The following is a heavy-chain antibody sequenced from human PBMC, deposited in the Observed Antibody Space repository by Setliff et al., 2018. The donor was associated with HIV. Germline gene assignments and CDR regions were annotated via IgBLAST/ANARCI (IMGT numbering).Heavy chain of an antibody. J-gene: IGHJ3*02. V-gene: IGHV4-38-2*01. CDR2: IYHSGST. CDR1: GYSISSGYY. Sequence: SETLSLTCAVSGYSISSGYYWGWIRQPPGKGLEWIGSIYHSGSTYYNPSLKSRVTISVDTSKNQFSLKLSSVTAAGTAVYYCARHRRYCSGGSCSDAFDIWGQGTMVTVSS. CDR3: ARHRRYCSGGSCSDAFDI. D-gene: IGHD2-15*01.